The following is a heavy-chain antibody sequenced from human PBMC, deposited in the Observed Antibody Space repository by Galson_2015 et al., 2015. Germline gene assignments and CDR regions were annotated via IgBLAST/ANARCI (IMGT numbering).Heavy chain of an antibody. CDR2: ISAYNGNT. V-gene: IGHV1-18*01. Sequence: SVKVSCKASGYTFTSYGISWVRQAPGQGLEWMGWISAYNGNTNYAQKLQGRVTMTTDTSTSTAYMELRSLRSDDTAVYYCARDRTYYDFWSGYYGLDPWGQGTLVTVSS. J-gene: IGHJ5*02. D-gene: IGHD3-3*01. CDR3: ARDRTYYDFWSGYYGLDP. CDR1: GYTFTSYG.